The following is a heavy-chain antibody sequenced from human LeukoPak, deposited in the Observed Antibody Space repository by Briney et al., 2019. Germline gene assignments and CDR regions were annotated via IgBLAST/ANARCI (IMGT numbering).Heavy chain of an antibody. V-gene: IGHV4-34*01. CDR3: ARRFSDCSSTSCYADAFDI. CDR2: INHSGST. J-gene: IGHJ3*02. CDR1: GGSFSGYY. Sequence: PSETLSLTCAVYGGSFSGYYWSWIRQPPGKGLEWIGEINHSGSTNYNPSLKSRVTISVDTSKNQFSLKLSSVTAADTAAYYCARRFSDCSSTSCYADAFDIWGQGTMVTVSS. D-gene: IGHD2-2*01.